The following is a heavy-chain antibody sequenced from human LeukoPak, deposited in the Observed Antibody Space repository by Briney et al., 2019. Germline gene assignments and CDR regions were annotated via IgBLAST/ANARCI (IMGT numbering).Heavy chain of an antibody. CDR1: DGSISSTSYY. J-gene: IGHJ5*02. D-gene: IGHD3-10*01. Sequence: SETLSLTCTVSDGSISSTSYYWSWIRQPPGEGLEWIGSMYHSGSTYYNPPLKSRVTISEDTSKNQFSLKLRSVTAADTAVYYCARGPRFGELLWHWFDPWGQGTLVTVSS. CDR2: MYHSGST. V-gene: IGHV4-39*07. CDR3: ARGPRFGELLWHWFDP.